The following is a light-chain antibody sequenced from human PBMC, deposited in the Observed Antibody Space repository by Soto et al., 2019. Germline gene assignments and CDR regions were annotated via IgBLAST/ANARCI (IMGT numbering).Light chain of an antibody. Sequence: QSALTQPASVSGSPGQSITIPCTGTSGDVGSYNLVSWYQQHPGKAPKLLIYEVTERPSGVSNRFSGSKSGNTASLTISGRQPDDEADYYCCSYAGNSEVFGTGTKVTVL. V-gene: IGLV2-23*02. CDR1: SGDVGSYNL. CDR3: CSYAGNSEV. J-gene: IGLJ1*01. CDR2: EVT.